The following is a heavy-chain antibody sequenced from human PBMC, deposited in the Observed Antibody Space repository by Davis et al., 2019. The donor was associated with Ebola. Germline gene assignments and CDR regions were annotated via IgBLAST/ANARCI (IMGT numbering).Heavy chain of an antibody. Sequence: SETLSLTCAVSGGSISSSNWWSWVRQPPGKGLEWIGAINHSGSTNYNPSLKSRVTISVDTSKNQFSLKLSSVTAADTAVYYWARGRGYVWGSYRFGYWGQGTLVTVSS. J-gene: IGHJ4*02. V-gene: IGHV4-4*02. CDR2: INHSGST. CDR1: GGSISSSNW. D-gene: IGHD3-16*02. CDR3: ARGRGYVWGSYRFGY.